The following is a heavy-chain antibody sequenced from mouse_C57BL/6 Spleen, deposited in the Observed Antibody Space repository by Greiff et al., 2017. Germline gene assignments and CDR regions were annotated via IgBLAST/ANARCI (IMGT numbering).Heavy chain of an antibody. Sequence: VQLKESGPGLVQPSQSLSLTCSVTGYSITSGDYWNCIRQFPGNKLAWMGYISYGGSNNYNPSLNNRISITRKTSKNQFFLKLNSVTTDDTATYYCARVLDYYAMDYWGQGTSVTVSS. CDR3: ARVLDYYAMDY. J-gene: IGHJ4*01. CDR1: GYSITSGDY. CDR2: ISYGGSN. D-gene: IGHD2-14*01. V-gene: IGHV3-6*01.